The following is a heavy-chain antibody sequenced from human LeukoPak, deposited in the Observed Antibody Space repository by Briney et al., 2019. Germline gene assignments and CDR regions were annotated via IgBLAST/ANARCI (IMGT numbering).Heavy chain of an antibody. D-gene: IGHD1-26*01. CDR1: GFSLSSYA. CDR2: ISSTDAGT. J-gene: IGHJ4*02. CDR3: AKDRVGAILYFDY. Sequence: GGSLRLSCAASGFSLSSYAMSWVRQAPGKGLEWVSAISSTDAGTYHADSVKGRFTVSRDNSKNTLYLEMSSLRAEDTAIYYCAKDRVGAILYFDYWGQGSLVTVSS. V-gene: IGHV3-23*01.